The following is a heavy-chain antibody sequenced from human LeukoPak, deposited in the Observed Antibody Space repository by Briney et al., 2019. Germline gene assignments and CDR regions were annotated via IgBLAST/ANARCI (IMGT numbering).Heavy chain of an antibody. J-gene: IGHJ6*03. Sequence: ASVKVSCKASGYTFSGFYIHWVRQAPGQGLEWMRRINPNSGVTNYAQKLQGRVTITRDTSIDTAYMQLSRLRSDDTAVYYCAKDRYGDYEAPFHYYMDAWGRGTTVTVSS. CDR2: INPNSGVT. CDR3: AKDRYGDYEAPFHYYMDA. V-gene: IGHV1-2*02. D-gene: IGHD5-12*01. CDR1: GYTFSGFY.